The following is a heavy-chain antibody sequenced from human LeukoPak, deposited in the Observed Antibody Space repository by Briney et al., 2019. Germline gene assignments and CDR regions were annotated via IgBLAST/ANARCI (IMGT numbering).Heavy chain of an antibody. J-gene: IGHJ4*02. D-gene: IGHD3-22*01. CDR1: GYTFTNYY. Sequence: ASVKVSCKASGYTFTNYYIHWVRQAPGQGLEWMGMINPSGGSTVYAQMLQGRLTMTRDLSSRTVYMELNSLTSEDTAVYYCARGRTTQSYASSGFYPRDYWGQGTVATVSS. V-gene: IGHV1-46*01. CDR2: INPSGGST. CDR3: ARGRTTQSYASSGFYPRDY.